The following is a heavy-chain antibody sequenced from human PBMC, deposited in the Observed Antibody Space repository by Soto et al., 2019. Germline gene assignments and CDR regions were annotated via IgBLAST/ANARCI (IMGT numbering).Heavy chain of an antibody. J-gene: IGHJ5*02. V-gene: IGHV4-34*01. CDR1: GGSFSGYY. D-gene: IGHD5-12*01. CDR2: INHSGST. Sequence: QVQLQQWGAGLLKPSETLSLTCAVYGGSFSGYYWSWIRQPPGKGLEWIGEINHSGSTNYNPSLKSRVTRSVDTSKNQFSLKLSSVTAADTAVYYCARARGYSGSSRVPQSPYFDPWGQGTLVTVSS. CDR3: ARARGYSGSSRVPQSPYFDP.